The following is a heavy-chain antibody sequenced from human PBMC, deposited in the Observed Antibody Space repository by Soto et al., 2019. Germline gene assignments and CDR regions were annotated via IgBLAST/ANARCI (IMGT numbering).Heavy chain of an antibody. Sequence: QVQLQQWGAGLLKPSETLSLTCAVYSGSFSGYHWSWIRQPPGKGLEWIGEINHSGSTNYNPSLKSRVTISLDTSKNQFSLKVSSGTAADTAVYYCARHIVATIGSYYYGVDVWGQGTTVTVSS. V-gene: IGHV4-34*01. D-gene: IGHD5-12*01. CDR3: ARHIVATIGSYYYGVDV. CDR1: SGSFSGYH. J-gene: IGHJ6*02. CDR2: INHSGST.